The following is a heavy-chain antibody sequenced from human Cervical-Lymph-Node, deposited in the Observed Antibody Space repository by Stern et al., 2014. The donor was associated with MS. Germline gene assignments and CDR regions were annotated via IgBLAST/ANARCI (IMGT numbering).Heavy chain of an antibody. CDR1: GYTFSNHA. CDR3: ARCAPTVITDFDY. CDR2: INTNTGNP. V-gene: IGHV7-4-1*02. J-gene: IGHJ4*02. Sequence: VQLVESGSELKKPGASVKVSCKTSGYTFSNHAMNWVRQAPGQGLEWMGGINTNTGNPTYAQGFTGRVTLSLDTSVSTAYLQITNLKADDSAVYYCARCAPTVITDFDYWGQGTLVIVSS. D-gene: IGHD4-17*01.